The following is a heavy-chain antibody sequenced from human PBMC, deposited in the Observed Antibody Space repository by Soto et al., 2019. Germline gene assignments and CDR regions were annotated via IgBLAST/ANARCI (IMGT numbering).Heavy chain of an antibody. V-gene: IGHV5-10-1*01. CDR1: GYSFTSYW. D-gene: IGHD3-10*01. Sequence: PGESLKISCKGSGYSFTSYWISWVRQMPGKGLEWMGRIDPSDSYTNYSPSFQGHVTISADKSISTAYLQWSSLKASDTAMYYCARRPYYGSGIYPLGMDVWGQGTTVTVSS. J-gene: IGHJ6*02. CDR2: IDPSDSYT. CDR3: ARRPYYGSGIYPLGMDV.